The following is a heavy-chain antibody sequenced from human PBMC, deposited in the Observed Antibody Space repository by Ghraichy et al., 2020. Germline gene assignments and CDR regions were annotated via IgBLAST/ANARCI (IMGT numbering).Heavy chain of an antibody. J-gene: IGHJ3*02. CDR2: ISSSSSYI. V-gene: IGHV3-21*01. CDR3: ARDIVYYYDSSNYLGGAFDI. Sequence: GSLRLSCAASGFTFSSYSINWVRQAPGKGLERASSISSSSSYIYYADSVKGRFTISRDNAKNSLYLQMNSLRAEDTAVYYCARDIVYYYDSSNYLGGAFDIWGQGTMVTVSS. D-gene: IGHD3-22*01. CDR1: GFTFSSYS.